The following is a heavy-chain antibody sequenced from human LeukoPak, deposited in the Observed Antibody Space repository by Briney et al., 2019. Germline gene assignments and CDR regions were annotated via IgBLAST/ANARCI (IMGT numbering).Heavy chain of an antibody. CDR1: GYTFTSYG. CDR2: ISAYNGNT. J-gene: IGHJ4*02. V-gene: IGHV1-18*01. Sequence: ASVKVSCKASGYTFTSYGISWVRQAPGQGLEWMGWISAYNGNTNYAQKFQGRVTITRDTSASTAYMELSSLRSEDTAVYYCARDHVSDYFDYWGQGTLVTVSS. D-gene: IGHD2-8*01. CDR3: ARDHVSDYFDY.